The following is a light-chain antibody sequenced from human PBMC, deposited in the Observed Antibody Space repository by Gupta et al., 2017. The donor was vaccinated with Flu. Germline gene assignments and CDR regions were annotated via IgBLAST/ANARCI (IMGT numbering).Light chain of an antibody. CDR1: SSDVGGSNY. J-gene: IGLJ1*01. V-gene: IGLV2-14*01. CDR2: DVS. CDR3: SSYTSSSTFYV. Sequence: SARTQTASVSVSPRQSTTISCTGTSSDVGGSNYVSWYQQHPGKAPKLMIYDVSNRPSGVASRFSGSKSGNTASLTISGLQAEDETDYYCSSYTSSSTFYVFGTGTKVTVL.